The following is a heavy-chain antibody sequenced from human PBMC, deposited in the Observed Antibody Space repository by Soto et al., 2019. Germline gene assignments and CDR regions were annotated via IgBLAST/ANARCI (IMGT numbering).Heavy chain of an antibody. CDR1: GYTFTSYG. D-gene: IGHD3-3*01. CDR3: ARASNYDFWSGYELDY. CDR2: ISAYNGNT. J-gene: IGHJ4*02. V-gene: IGHV1-18*01. Sequence: ASVKVSCKASGYTFTSYGISWVRQAPGQGLEWMGWISAYNGNTNYAQKLQGRVTMTTDTSTSTAYMELRSLRSDDTAVYYCARASNYDFWSGYELDYWGKGTLVTVSS.